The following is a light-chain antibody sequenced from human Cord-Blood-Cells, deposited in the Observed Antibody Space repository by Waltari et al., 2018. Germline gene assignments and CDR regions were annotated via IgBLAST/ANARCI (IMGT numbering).Light chain of an antibody. J-gene: IGLJ1*01. Sequence: SYELTQPPSVSVSPGQTASITCSGEKLGDKYACWYQQKPGQSPVLVIYQDSKRPSGIPERFSGSNSGNTATLTISGTQAMDEADYYCQAWDSSTAVFRTGTKVTVL. CDR3: QAWDSSTAV. V-gene: IGLV3-1*01. CDR2: QDS. CDR1: KLGDKY.